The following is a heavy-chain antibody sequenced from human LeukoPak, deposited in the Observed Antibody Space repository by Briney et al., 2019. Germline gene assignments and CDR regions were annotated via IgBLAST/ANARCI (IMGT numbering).Heavy chain of an antibody. J-gene: IGHJ5*02. Sequence: SVKVSCKASEGTFSSYAISWVRQAPGQGLEWMGGIIPIFGTANYAQKFQGRVTITADESTSTAYMELSSLKASDTAMYYCARLPTGTDNWFDPWGQGTLVTVSS. D-gene: IGHD1-1*01. CDR2: IIPIFGTA. CDR3: ARLPTGTDNWFDP. V-gene: IGHV1-69*01. CDR1: EGTFSSYA.